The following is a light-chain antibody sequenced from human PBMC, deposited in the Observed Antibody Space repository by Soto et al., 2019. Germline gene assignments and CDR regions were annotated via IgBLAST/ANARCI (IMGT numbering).Light chain of an antibody. V-gene: IGKV1-33*01. CDR3: LQDYNYPWT. CDR2: DAS. Sequence: DIQMTQSPSSLSASVGDRVTITRQASQDISNYLNWYQQKPGKAPKLLIYDASNLETGVPSRFSGSGSGTDFTLTISSLQPEDCATYYCLQDYNYPWTFGQGTKVDIK. CDR1: QDISNY. J-gene: IGKJ1*01.